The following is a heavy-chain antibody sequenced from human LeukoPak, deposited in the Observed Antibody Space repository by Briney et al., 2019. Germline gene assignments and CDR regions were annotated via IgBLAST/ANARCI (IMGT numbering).Heavy chain of an antibody. CDR3: ARKKSKGYNWFDP. J-gene: IGHJ5*02. D-gene: IGHD2-15*01. Sequence: ASVKVSCKASGYTFTSYGISWVRQAPGQALEWMGWISAYNGNTNYAQKLQGRVTMATDTSTSTAYMELRSLRSDDTAVYYCARKKSKGYNWFDPWGQGTLVTVSS. CDR1: GYTFTSYG. CDR2: ISAYNGNT. V-gene: IGHV1-18*01.